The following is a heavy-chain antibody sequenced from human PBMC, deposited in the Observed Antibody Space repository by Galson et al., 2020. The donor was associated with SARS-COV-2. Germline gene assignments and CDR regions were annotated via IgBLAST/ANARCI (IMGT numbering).Heavy chain of an antibody. D-gene: IGHD2-15*01. CDR2: IYYSGST. J-gene: IGHJ3*02. V-gene: IGHV4-59*01. CDR3: ARDGLGYCSGGRCYRAFDI. CDR1: GGSISSYY. Sequence: ETSETLSLTCTVSGGSISSYYWSWIRQPPGKGLEWIGYIYYSGSTNYNPSLKSRVTISVDTSKNQFSLKLSSVTAADTAVYYCARDGLGYCSGGRCYRAFDIWGQGTMVTVSS.